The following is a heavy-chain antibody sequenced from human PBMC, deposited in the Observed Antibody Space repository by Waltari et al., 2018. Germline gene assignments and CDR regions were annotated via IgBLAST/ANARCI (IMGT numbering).Heavy chain of an antibody. J-gene: IGHJ4*02. CDR2: INDDGSQK. D-gene: IGHD2-2*01. V-gene: IGHV3-7*01. CDR1: GFPFSSYG. CDR3: AKSRGFEY. Sequence: EVQLVASGGGLVQSGGSLMLSCGASGFPFSSYGMSWVRQTPGKGLQWVANINDDGSQKYYVDSVKGRFTISRDNAKNSVYLQMNSLRVEDTAVYYCAKSRGFEYWGQGALITVSS.